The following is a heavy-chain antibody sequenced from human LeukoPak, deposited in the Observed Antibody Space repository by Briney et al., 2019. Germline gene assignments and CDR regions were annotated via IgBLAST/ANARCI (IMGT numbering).Heavy chain of an antibody. CDR1: GFTFSDYY. J-gene: IGHJ3*02. D-gene: IGHD6-13*01. V-gene: IGHV3-11*01. CDR3: ARPYSSSAYDAFDI. CDR2: ISSSGTTI. Sequence: GGSLRLSCAASGFTFSDYYMSWIRQAPGKGLEWVSSISSSGTTIYYADSVKGRFTISRDNAKNSLYLQMNSLRAEDTAVYYCARPYSSSAYDAFDIWGQGTMVTVSS.